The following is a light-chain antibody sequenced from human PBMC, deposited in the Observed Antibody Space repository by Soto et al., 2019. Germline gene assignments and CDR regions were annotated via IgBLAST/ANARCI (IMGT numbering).Light chain of an antibody. CDR1: QGISGY. J-gene: IGKJ4*01. CDR3: QQVNSYPLT. CDR2: AAA. Sequence: IPLTQSPSSLSASVGDRVTITCRASQGISGYLTWYQQKPGKAPKLLIYAAATLQSGVPSRFGGSGSGTEFTLTISSLQPEDFATYYCQQVNSYPLTFGGGTKVEIK. V-gene: IGKV1-9*01.